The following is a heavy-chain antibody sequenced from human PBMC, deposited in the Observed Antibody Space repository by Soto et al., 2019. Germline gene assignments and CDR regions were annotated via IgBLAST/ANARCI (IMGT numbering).Heavy chain of an antibody. Sequence: EVRLVESGGGLVQPGGSLRLSCAASGFTFSSYWMHWVRQAPGKGLVWVSRINSDGSSTSYADSVKGRFTISRDNAKNTLYLQMNSLRAEDTAVYHCAREDLLYAGYFPFDYWGQGTLVTVSS. D-gene: IGHD3-9*01. CDR3: AREDLLYAGYFPFDY. V-gene: IGHV3-74*01. CDR2: INSDGSST. CDR1: GFTFSSYW. J-gene: IGHJ4*02.